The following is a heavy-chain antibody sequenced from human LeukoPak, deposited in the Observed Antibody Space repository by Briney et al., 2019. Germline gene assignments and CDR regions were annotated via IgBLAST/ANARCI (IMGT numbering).Heavy chain of an antibody. Sequence: GGSLKLSCAASGFTFSGSAMHWVRQASGKGLEWVGRIRSKANSYATAYAASVKGRFTISRDDSKNTAYLQMNSLRTEDTAVYYCTRIWKAGSSYTDYGGNQDYWGQGTLVTVSS. D-gene: IGHD4-23*01. CDR1: GFTFSGSA. CDR3: TRIWKAGSSYTDYGGNQDY. CDR2: IRSKANSYAT. J-gene: IGHJ4*02. V-gene: IGHV3-73*01.